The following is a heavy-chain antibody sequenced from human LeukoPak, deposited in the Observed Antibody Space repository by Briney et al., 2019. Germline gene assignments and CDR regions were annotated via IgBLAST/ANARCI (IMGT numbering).Heavy chain of an antibody. CDR3: ARSKVYPNDY. D-gene: IGHD1-14*01. J-gene: IGHJ4*02. Sequence: ASVKVSCKASGYTFTDYFIHWVRQAPGQGLEWMGWLNPYSGATNFALSFRGRVTMTRDTSVNTAYMELSRLRSDDTAVYYCARSKVYPNDYWGQGTLVTVSS. CDR1: GYTFTDYF. V-gene: IGHV1-2*02. CDR2: LNPYSGAT.